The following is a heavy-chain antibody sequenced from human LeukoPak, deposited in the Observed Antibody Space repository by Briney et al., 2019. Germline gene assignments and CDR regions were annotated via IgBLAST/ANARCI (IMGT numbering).Heavy chain of an antibody. CDR2: IYHSGST. CDR3: ARDPIRGAYNHFDY. V-gene: IGHV4-38-2*02. Sequence: PSETLSLTCTVSGYSITSGYYWGWIRQPPGKGLEWIGSIYHSGSTYYNPSLKSRVTISVDTSKNQFSLKLSSVTAADTAVYYCARDPIRGAYNHFDYWGQGTLVTVSS. CDR1: GYSITSGYY. J-gene: IGHJ4*02. D-gene: IGHD1-26*01.